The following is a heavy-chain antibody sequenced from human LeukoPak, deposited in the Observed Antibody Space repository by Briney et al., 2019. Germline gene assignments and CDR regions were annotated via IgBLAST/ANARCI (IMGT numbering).Heavy chain of an antibody. CDR2: ISGSGGST. CDR1: GFTFSSYA. CDR3: ASIVGAIWAFDI. D-gene: IGHD1-26*01. J-gene: IGHJ3*02. Sequence: GGSLRLSCAASGFTFSSYAMSWVRQAPGKGLEWVSAISGSGGSTYYADSVKGRFTISRDNSKNTLYLQMNSLRAEDTAVYYCASIVGAIWAFDIWGQGTMVTVSS. V-gene: IGHV3-23*01.